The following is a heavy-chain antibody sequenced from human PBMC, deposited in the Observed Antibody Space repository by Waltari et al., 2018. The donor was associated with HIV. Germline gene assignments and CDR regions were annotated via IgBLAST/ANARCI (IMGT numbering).Heavy chain of an antibody. CDR2: INHSGST. J-gene: IGHJ6*02. CDR1: GGSFRGYY. D-gene: IGHD3-9*01. V-gene: IGHV4-34*01. CDR3: ARGAYYDILTGLVSEVYYGMDV. Sequence: QVQLQQWGAGLLKPSETLSLTCAVYGGSFRGYYWSWIRQPPGQGLAWIGEINHSGSTNYNPSLKSRVTISVDTSKNQFSLKLSSVTAADTAVYYCARGAYYDILTGLVSEVYYGMDVWGQGTTVTVSS.